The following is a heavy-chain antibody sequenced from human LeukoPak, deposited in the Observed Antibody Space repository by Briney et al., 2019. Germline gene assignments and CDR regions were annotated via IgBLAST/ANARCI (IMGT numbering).Heavy chain of an antibody. D-gene: IGHD3-10*01. CDR2: IYHSGST. J-gene: IGHJ6*02. V-gene: IGHV4-30-2*01. CDR1: GGSISSGGYY. Sequence: PSETLSLTCTVSGGSISSGGYYWSWIRQPPGKGLEWIGYIYHSGSTYYNPSLKSRVTISVDTSKNQFSLKLSSVTAADTAVYYCARDLTYYYGSGSYFIPRGKYGMDVWGQGTTVTVSS. CDR3: ARDLTYYYGSGSYFIPRGKYGMDV.